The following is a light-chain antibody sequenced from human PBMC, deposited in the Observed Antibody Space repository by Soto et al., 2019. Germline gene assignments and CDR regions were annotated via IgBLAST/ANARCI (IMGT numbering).Light chain of an antibody. J-gene: IGKJ4*01. CDR2: AAS. CDR1: QGIKNY. Sequence: DIQVTQYPSSLSASVGDRVTITCRASQGIKNYLAWYQQKPGGIPELLIYAASTLESGIPPRFSGSGSGTDFTLTINNLQPEDVATYYCQRYYNAPFTFGGGTKVEIK. V-gene: IGKV1-27*01. CDR3: QRYYNAPFT.